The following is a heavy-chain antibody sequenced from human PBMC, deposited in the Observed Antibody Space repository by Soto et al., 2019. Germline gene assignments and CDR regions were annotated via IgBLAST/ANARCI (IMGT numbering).Heavy chain of an antibody. CDR1: GYTFTSYG. CDR2: ISAYNGNT. D-gene: IGHD4-17*01. V-gene: IGHV1-18*01. Sequence: QVQLVQSGAEVKKPGASVKVSCKASGYTFTSYGISWVRQAPGQGLEWMGWISAYNGNTNYAQKLQGRVTMTTDTSTSTAYMERRSLRSDDTAVYYCARGGNIMTTVSTNAFDIWGQGTMVTVSS. J-gene: IGHJ3*02. CDR3: ARGGNIMTTVSTNAFDI.